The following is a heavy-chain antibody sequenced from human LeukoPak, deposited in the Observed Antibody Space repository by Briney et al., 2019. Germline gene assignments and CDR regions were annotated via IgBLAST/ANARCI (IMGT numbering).Heavy chain of an antibody. CDR3: ATYSSLNRREFQF. D-gene: IGHD3-22*01. CDR2: ISGSGSNT. J-gene: IGHJ1*01. CDR1: GFTFSSYA. Sequence: GGSLRLSCTASGFTFSSYAMNWVRQAPGKGLEWVSGISGSGSNTYYADSVKGRFTISRDNSRNTVYLQMNSLRAEDTAVYYCATYSSLNRREFQFWGQGTLLTVSS. V-gene: IGHV3-23*01.